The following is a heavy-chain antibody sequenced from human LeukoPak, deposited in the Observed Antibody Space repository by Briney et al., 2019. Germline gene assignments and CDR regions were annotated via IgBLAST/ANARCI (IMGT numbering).Heavy chain of an antibody. Sequence: PSETLSLTCTVSGGSISSSSYYWGWIRQPPGKGLEWIGGIYYSGSTYYNPSLKSRVTMSVDTSKNQFSLKLSSGTAADTAVYYCASDYGDTELWGQGTLVTVSS. V-gene: IGHV4-39*07. J-gene: IGHJ4*02. CDR2: IYYSGST. D-gene: IGHD4-17*01. CDR1: GGSISSSSYY. CDR3: ASDYGDTEL.